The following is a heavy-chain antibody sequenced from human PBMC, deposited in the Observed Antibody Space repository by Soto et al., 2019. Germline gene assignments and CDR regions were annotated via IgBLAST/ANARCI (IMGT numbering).Heavy chain of an antibody. CDR1: GYTFTGYY. CDR2: INPNSGGT. CDR3: ARDSQYYDFWSGLNWFDP. V-gene: IGHV1-2*02. Sequence: GASVKVSCKASGYTFTGYYMHWVRQAPGQGLEWMGWINPNSGGTNYAQKFQGRVTMTRDTSISTAYMELSRLRSDDTAVYYCARDSQYYDFWSGLNWFDPWGQRTLVTVSS. J-gene: IGHJ5*02. D-gene: IGHD3-3*01.